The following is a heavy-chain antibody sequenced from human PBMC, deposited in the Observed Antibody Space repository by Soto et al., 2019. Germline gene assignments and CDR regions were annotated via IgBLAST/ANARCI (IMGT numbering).Heavy chain of an antibody. CDR3: ARGSLRRDGYRPQVIDY. D-gene: IGHD5-12*01. CDR2: IIPIFGTA. J-gene: IGHJ4*02. V-gene: IGHV1-69*13. CDR1: ASTFSSYA. Sequence: SVKVPCKASASTFSSYAISWVRQAPGQGLEWMGGIIPIFGTANYAQKFQGRVTITADESTSTAYMELSSLRSEDTAVYYCARGSLRRDGYRPQVIDYWGQGTLVTVAS.